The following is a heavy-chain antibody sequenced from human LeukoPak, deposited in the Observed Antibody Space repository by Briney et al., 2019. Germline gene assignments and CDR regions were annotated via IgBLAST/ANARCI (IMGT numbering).Heavy chain of an antibody. CDR3: VEHDYGDY. CDR2: ISSNGGST. V-gene: IGHV3-64D*09. CDR1: GLTFSSYA. Sequence: GGSLRLSCSASGLTFSSYAIHCGRQAPGKGLEYVSAISSNGGSTYYADSVKGRFTVSRDNSKNTLYLQMSSLRAADTAVYYCVEHDYGDYWGQGTLVTVSS. J-gene: IGHJ4*02.